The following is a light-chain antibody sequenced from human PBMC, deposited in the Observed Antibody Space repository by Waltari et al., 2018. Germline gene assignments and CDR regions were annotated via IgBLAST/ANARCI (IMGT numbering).Light chain of an antibody. CDR2: DVS. CDR3: ASYTNSDSEV. Sequence: QSALTQPASVSGSPGQSITISCTGTSGDVGGYNYVSWFQQHPGKVPKLIISDVSNRPSGGSDRFSGSKSGNTASLTISGLQAEDEASYYCASYTNSDSEVFGGGTKVTVL. J-gene: IGLJ3*02. CDR1: SGDVGGYNY. V-gene: IGLV2-14*01.